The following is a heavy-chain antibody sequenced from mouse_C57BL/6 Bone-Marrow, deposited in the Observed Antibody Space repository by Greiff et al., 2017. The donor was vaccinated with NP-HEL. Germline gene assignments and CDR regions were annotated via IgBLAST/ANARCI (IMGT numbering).Heavy chain of an antibody. CDR2: INPSNGGT. V-gene: IGHV1-53*01. CDR1: GYTFTSYW. Sequence: QVQLQQPGTELVKPGASVKLSCKASGYTFTSYWMHWVKQRPGQGLEWIGNINPSNGGTNYNEKFKSKATLTVDKSSSTAYMQLSSLTSEDSAVYCCAGITTVVATDWDGGDYWGQGTTLTVSS. CDR3: AGITTVVATDWDGGDY. D-gene: IGHD1-1*01. J-gene: IGHJ2*01.